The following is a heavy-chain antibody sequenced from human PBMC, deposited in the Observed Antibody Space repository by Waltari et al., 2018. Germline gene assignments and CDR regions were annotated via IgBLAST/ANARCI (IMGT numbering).Heavy chain of an antibody. Sequence: QLQLQESGPGLVKPSETLSLTCTVSGGSISSSSYYWGWIRQPPGKGLEWIGSIYHSGTTYYNPSLTSRVTISVDTSKNQFSLKLSSVTAADTAVYYCAGRVNIVATTFDYWGQGTLVTVSS. D-gene: IGHD5-12*01. CDR1: GGSISSSSYY. CDR2: IYHSGTT. V-gene: IGHV4-39*07. J-gene: IGHJ4*02. CDR3: AGRVNIVATTFDY.